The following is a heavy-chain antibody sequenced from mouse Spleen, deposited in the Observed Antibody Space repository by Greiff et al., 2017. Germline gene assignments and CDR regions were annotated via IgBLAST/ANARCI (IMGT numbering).Heavy chain of an antibody. V-gene: IGHV1-50*01. CDR3: ARWGNRDY. D-gene: IGHD2-1*01. CDR2: IDPSDSYT. CDR1: GYTFTSYW. J-gene: IGHJ2*01. Sequence: QVQLQQSGAELVKPGASVKLSCKASGYTFTSYWMQWVKQRPGQGLEWIGEIDPSDSYTNYNQKFKGKATLTVDTSSSTAYMQLSSLTSEDSAVYYCARWGNRDYWGQGTTLTVSS.